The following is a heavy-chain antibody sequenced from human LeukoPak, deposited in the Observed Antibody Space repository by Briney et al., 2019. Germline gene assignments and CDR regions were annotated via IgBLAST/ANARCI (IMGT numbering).Heavy chain of an antibody. CDR2: INSDGSST. CDR1: GIIFSNYW. CDR3: AEPGITMIGGV. J-gene: IGHJ6*04. Sequence: GGSLRLSCAASGIIFSNYWMHWVRQAPGKGLVGVSRINSDGSSTRYADSVKGRFTISRDNAKNTLYLQMNSLRAEDTAVYYCAEPGITMIGGVWGKGTTVTISS. D-gene: IGHD3-10*02. V-gene: IGHV3-74*01.